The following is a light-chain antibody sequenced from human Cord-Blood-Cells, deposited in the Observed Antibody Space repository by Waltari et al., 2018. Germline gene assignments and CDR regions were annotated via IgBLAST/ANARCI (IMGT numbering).Light chain of an antibody. Sequence: QSALTQPASVSGSPGQSITISCTGTSSDVGVYNYVSWYQQHPGKAPNLMIYEVSNRPSGVSNRFSGSKSGNTASLTISGLQAEDEADYYCSSYTSSSTYVFGTGTKVTVL. CDR2: EVS. J-gene: IGLJ1*01. CDR1: SSDVGVYNY. V-gene: IGLV2-14*01. CDR3: SSYTSSSTYV.